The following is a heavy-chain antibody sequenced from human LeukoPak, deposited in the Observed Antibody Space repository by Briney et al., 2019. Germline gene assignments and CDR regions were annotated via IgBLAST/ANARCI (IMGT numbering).Heavy chain of an antibody. V-gene: IGHV4-59*01. J-gene: IGHJ3*02. Sequence: KPSETLSLTCTVSGGSISSYYWSWIRQPPGKGLEWIGYIYYSGSTNYNPSLKSRVTISVDTSKNQFSLKLSSVTAADTAVYYCARDTRPLKGDAFDIWGQGTMVTVSS. D-gene: IGHD4/OR15-4a*01. CDR2: IYYSGST. CDR1: GGSISSYY. CDR3: ARDTRPLKGDAFDI.